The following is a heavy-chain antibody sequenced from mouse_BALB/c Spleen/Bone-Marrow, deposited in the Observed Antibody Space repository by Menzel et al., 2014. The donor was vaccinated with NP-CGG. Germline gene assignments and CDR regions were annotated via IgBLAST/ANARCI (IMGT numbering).Heavy chain of an antibody. D-gene: IGHD4-1*01. CDR3: ARPLTGAYFDY. Sequence: EVMLVESGGGLVKPGGSLKLSCAASGFAFSSYDMSWVRQTPEKRLEWVATISSGGSYTCYPDSVKGRFTISRDNARNTLYLQMSSLRSEDTALYYCARPLTGAYFDYWGQGTTLTVSS. J-gene: IGHJ2*01. CDR2: ISSGGSYT. CDR1: GFAFSSYD. V-gene: IGHV5-9*02.